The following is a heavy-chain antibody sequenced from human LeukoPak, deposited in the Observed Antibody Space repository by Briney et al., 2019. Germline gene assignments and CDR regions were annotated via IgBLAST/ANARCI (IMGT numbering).Heavy chain of an antibody. CDR2: INSDGSST. J-gene: IGHJ4*02. CDR1: GFTFSSYW. V-gene: IGHV3-74*01. CDR3: TRTNRYSSSCLPKY. Sequence: GGSLRLSCAASGFTFSSYWMHWVRQAPGKGLVWVSRINSDGSSTSYADSVKGRFTISRDNAKNTLYLQMNSLKTEDTAVYYCTRTNRYSSSCLPKYWGQGTLVTVSS. D-gene: IGHD6-13*01.